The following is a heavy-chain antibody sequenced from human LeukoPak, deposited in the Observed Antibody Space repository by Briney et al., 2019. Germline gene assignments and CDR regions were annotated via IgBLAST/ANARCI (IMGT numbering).Heavy chain of an antibody. CDR1: GFTFSSYW. J-gene: IGHJ4*02. CDR2: IKQNGSEK. CDR3: ATMTRPDFYFDY. D-gene: IGHD3-3*01. Sequence: GGSLRLSCAASGFTFSSYWMSWVRQAPGKGVEWVANIKQNGSEKYYVDSVKGRFTISRDNAKNSLYLQMNSLRAEDTAVYYCATMTRPDFYFDYWGQGTLVTVSS. V-gene: IGHV3-7*01.